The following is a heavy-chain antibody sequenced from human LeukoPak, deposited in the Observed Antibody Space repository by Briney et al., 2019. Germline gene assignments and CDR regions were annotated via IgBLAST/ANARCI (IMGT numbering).Heavy chain of an antibody. V-gene: IGHV1-18*01. CDR3: ARDLYYYESSGDLFDY. CDR1: VYTFTSYG. CDR2: ISAYNGNT. J-gene: IGHJ4*02. D-gene: IGHD3-22*01. Sequence: GASVKVSSKPSVYTFTSYGISCGRPAPGQGLEWMGWISAYNGNTNYAQKLQGRVNMTTDTSTSTAYMELRSLRSDDTAVYYCARDLYYYESSGDLFDYWGQGTLVTVSS.